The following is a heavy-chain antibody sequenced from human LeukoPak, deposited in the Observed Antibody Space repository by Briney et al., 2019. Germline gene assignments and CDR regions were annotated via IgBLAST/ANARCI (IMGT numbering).Heavy chain of an antibody. CDR1: GYTFTSYG. CDR2: ISAYNGNT. D-gene: IGHD3-22*01. J-gene: IGHJ4*02. Sequence: EASVKVSCKASGYTFTSYGISWVRQAPAQELEWMGWISAYNGNTNYAQKLQSRVTMTTDTSTSPAYMELRSLRSDDTAVYYCAGNYYDSSGYYWNPPDYWGQGTLVTVSS. CDR3: AGNYYDSSGYYWNPPDY. V-gene: IGHV1-18*01.